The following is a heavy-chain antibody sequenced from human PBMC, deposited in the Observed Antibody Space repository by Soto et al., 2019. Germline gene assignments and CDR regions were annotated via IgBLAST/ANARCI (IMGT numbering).Heavy chain of an antibody. CDR1: CGSISIYY. D-gene: IGHD4-17*01. V-gene: IGHV4-59*01. CDR2: IYNSGST. CDR3: AYGDSRGPFDS. J-gene: IGHJ4*02. Sequence: LSLTFTVSCGSISIYYWSLIRQPPGKGLEWIGYIYNSGSTNYNPSLKSRVTISVDTSKNQFSLKLSSVTAADTAVYYCAYGDSRGPFDSWGQGTLVTVSS.